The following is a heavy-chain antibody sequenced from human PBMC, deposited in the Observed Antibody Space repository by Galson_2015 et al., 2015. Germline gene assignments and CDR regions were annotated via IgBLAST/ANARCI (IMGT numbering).Heavy chain of an antibody. CDR3: AKDLTRYCSGGSCDNFDY. CDR1: GFTFSNYG. J-gene: IGHJ4*02. V-gene: IGHV3-30*18. CDR2: LSYDGSNK. Sequence: AASGFTFSNYGMPWVRQAPGKGLEWVAVLSYDGSNKYYADSVKGRFTISRDNSKNTLYLQMNSLRPEDTAVYYCAKDLTRYCSGGSCDNFDYWGQGTLVTVSS. D-gene: IGHD2-15*01.